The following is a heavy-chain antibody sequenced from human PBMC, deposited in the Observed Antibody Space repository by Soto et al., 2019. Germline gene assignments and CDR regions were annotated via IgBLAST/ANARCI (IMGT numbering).Heavy chain of an antibody. CDR2: ISDSGDRT. V-gene: IGHV3-23*01. CDR1: GFTLSMSA. J-gene: IGHJ3*01. D-gene: IGHD3-16*02. CDR3: AKDRGIIVKAGDAFDV. Sequence: LRLSCSSSGFTLSMSAVNWVRQAPGKGLEWVSYISDSGDRTYYADSVKGRFTISRDRSKNTVSLQMDSLRAEDTAVYYCAKDRGIIVKAGDAFDVWGQGTKVTVSS.